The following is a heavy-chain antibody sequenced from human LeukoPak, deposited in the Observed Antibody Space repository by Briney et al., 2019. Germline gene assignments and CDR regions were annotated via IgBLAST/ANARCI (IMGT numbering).Heavy chain of an antibody. CDR2: ISSSGSTI. J-gene: IGHJ4*02. D-gene: IGHD3-22*01. V-gene: IGHV3-11*04. CDR3: AVSRDYDSSGYTFDY. CDR1: GGSISSSSYY. Sequence: LSLTCTVSGGSISSSSYYMSWIRQAPGKGLEWVSYISSSGSTIYYADSVKGRFTISRDNAKNSLYLQMNSLRAEDTAVYYCAVSRDYDSSGYTFDYWGQGTLVTVSS.